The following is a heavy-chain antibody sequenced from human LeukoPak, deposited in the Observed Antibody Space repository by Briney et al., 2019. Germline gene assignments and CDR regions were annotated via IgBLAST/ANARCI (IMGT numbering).Heavy chain of an antibody. CDR1: GFTFNSFA. J-gene: IGHJ4*02. CDR2: IQYDGIYK. D-gene: IGHD2-15*01. V-gene: IGHV3-30*02. CDR3: AGGLLGCRGGSCYPTDY. Sequence: GGSLRLSCAASGFTFNSFAMHWVRQAPGKGLEHLAFIQYDGIYKYYADSVKGRFTISRDNSKNTLYLQMNSLRDEDTAVYYCAGGLLGCRGGSCYPTDYWGQGTLVTVSS.